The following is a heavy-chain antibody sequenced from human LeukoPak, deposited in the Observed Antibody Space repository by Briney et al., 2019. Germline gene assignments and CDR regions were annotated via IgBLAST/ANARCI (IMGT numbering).Heavy chain of an antibody. V-gene: IGHV3-15*01. Sequence: GGSLRLSCAASGFTFINAWTTWVRQAPGKGLEWVALIKGKTDGGTTDYAAPVKGRSFISRDDSKNTLYLQMDSLQTEDTAVYYCTTHYPDSGSYNYWGQGTLVTVSS. CDR1: GFTFINAW. J-gene: IGHJ4*02. D-gene: IGHD1-26*01. CDR3: TTHYPDSGSYNY. CDR2: IKGKTDGGTT.